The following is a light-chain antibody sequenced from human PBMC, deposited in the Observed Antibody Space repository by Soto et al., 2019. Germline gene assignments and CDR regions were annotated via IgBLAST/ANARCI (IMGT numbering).Light chain of an antibody. CDR2: SNN. V-gene: IGLV1-44*01. CDR1: SSNIGANT. J-gene: IGLJ3*02. Sequence: QSVLTQPPSASGTPGQTVTISCSGSSSNIGANTVNWFQHLPGTAPKLLIYSNNQRPSGVPDRVSGSKSGTSVTLAISGLQYEDEADYYCAAWDARLDGVVFGGGTKLTVL. CDR3: AAWDARLDGVV.